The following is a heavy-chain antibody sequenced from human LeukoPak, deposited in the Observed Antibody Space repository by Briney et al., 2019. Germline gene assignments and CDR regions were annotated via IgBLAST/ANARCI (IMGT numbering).Heavy chain of an antibody. V-gene: IGHV4-34*01. D-gene: IGHD3-3*01. CDR3: ARVCYDGWYYYYYMDV. CDR2: FNHSGST. Sequence: PSETLSLTCAVNGGSFSGYYWSSFRQPPRTRPDCIGEFNHSGSTNYNPSLKSRVTISVDTSKNQFSLKLSSVTAADTAVYYCARVCYDGWYYYYYMDVWGKGTTVTVSS. CDR1: GGSFSGYY. J-gene: IGHJ6*03.